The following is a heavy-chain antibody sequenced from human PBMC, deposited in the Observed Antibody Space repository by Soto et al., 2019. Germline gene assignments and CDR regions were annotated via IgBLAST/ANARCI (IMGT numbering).Heavy chain of an antibody. CDR3: ARDTRRWLQFSQDYYYGMDV. CDR1: GGTFSSYA. V-gene: IGHV1-69*01. Sequence: QVQLVQSGAEVKKPGSSVKVSCKASGGTFSSYAISWVRQAPGQGLEWMGGIIPIFGTANYAQKFQGRVTITADESTSTAFMELSSLRSEDTAVYYCARDTRRWLQFSQDYYYGMDVWGQGTTVTVSS. J-gene: IGHJ6*02. CDR2: IIPIFGTA. D-gene: IGHD5-12*01.